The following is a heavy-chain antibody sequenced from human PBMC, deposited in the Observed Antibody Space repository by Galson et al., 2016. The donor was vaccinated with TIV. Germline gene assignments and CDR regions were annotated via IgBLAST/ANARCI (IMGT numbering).Heavy chain of an antibody. Sequence: SVKVSCKASGGSFSNYYINWVRQAPGQGPEWMGGIVPIYRSPKYARRFQGRVTITAEESTSTVFVELTSLTSDDTATYYCARPSDSSWYFELWGRGTQVIVSS. V-gene: IGHV1-69*13. CDR1: GGSFSNYY. J-gene: IGHJ2*01. D-gene: IGHD6-13*01. CDR3: ARPSDSSWYFEL. CDR2: IVPIYRSP.